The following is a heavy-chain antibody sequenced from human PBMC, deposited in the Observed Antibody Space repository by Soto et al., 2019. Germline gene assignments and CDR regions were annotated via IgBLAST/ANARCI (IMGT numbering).Heavy chain of an antibody. J-gene: IGHJ4*02. D-gene: IGHD3-3*01. CDR1: GFTFSSYA. Sequence: EVQLLESGGGLVQPGGSLRLSCAASGFTFSSYAMSWVRQAPGKGLEWVSAISGSGGSTYYADSVKGRFTISRDNSKNTMYLKMNRLRAEDTAVYYCAKTPVKFLEWSGDYWGQGTLVTVSS. CDR2: ISGSGGST. CDR3: AKTPVKFLEWSGDY. V-gene: IGHV3-23*01.